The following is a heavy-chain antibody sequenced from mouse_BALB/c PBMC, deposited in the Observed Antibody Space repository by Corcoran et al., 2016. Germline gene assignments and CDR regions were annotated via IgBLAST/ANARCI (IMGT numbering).Heavy chain of an antibody. CDR3: ARSIYGGSYYCDY. CDR2: INPNYDST. J-gene: IGHJ2*01. CDR1: GYTFTDYN. V-gene: IGHV1-18*01. D-gene: IGHD1-1*02. Sequence: EVQLKLFGAELVKPGASVKISCKASGYTFTDYNIDWVKQSHGKSLEWIADINPNYDSTSYNQKFKRKATLTVEKSSSTAYMELRSLTSEDTAAYYCARSIYGGSYYCDYWGQGTTLTVSS.